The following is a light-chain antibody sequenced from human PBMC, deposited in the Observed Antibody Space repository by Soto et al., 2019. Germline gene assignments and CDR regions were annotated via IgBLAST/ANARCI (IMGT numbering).Light chain of an antibody. CDR3: SSYAGRYTYV. CDR2: DVT. J-gene: IGLJ1*01. Sequence: QSVLTQPRSVSGSPGQSVSIFCTGTSSDVGGYNYVSWYQQHPGKAPKVMIYDVTKRPPGVPDRFSGSKSGNTASLTISGLQSEYEAVYYCSSYAGRYTYVFGTGTKVTVL. CDR1: SSDVGGYNY. V-gene: IGLV2-11*01.